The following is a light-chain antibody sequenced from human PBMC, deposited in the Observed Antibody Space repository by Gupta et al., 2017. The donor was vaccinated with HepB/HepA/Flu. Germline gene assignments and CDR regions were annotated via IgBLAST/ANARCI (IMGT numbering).Light chain of an antibody. V-gene: IGLV1-47*01. CDR3: AAWDDCVSGPV. Sequence: QSVLTQPPSASGAPGQRVTISCSGSSSNIGTNYVYWYKQLPGKATHRLIDKTKQRPSWVTARFSCYSSATYASPHIIGLRSEDEVDDYCAAWDDCVSGPVFGGGTKLTV. CDR1: SSNIGTNY. CDR2: KTK. J-gene: IGLJ3*02.